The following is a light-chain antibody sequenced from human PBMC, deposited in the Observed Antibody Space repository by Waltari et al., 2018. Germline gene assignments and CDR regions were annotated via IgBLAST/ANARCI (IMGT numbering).Light chain of an antibody. CDR3: QQLNSFPPT. V-gene: IGKV1-9*01. J-gene: IGKJ3*01. CDR2: AAS. Sequence: DIQLTQSPSFLSASVGDRVTITCRASHGVSSYLAWYQQKPGTAPKLLLYAASTLQSGVPSRFSGSGSGTEFTLTISSLQPEDCAAYYCQQLNSFPPTFGPGTKVDIK. CDR1: HGVSSY.